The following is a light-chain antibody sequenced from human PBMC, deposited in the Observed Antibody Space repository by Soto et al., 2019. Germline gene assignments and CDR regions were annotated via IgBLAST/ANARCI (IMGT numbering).Light chain of an antibody. CDR2: AAS. J-gene: IGKJ2*01. CDR1: QGIRHY. CDR3: QKYNSAPYT. Sequence: LQMNQAPFSLSASVRGRVNNTCPANQGIRHYLAWYQQKPGKVPKLLVYAASTLESWVPTRFSGSGSGTDFTLTISSLQPEDVATYYCQKYNSAPYTFGQGTKLEIK. V-gene: IGKV1-27*01.